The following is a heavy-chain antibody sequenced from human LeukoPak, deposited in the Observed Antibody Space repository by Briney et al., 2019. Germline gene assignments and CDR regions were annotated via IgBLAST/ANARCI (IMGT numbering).Heavy chain of an antibody. Sequence: GRSLRLSCAASGFTFSSYGMHWVRQAPGKGLEWVAVISYDGSNKYYADSVKGRFTISRDNSKNTLYLQMSSLRAEDAAVYYCVKGEDYGDETDYWGQGTLVTVSS. CDR3: VKGEDYGDETDY. V-gene: IGHV3-30*18. CDR2: ISYDGSNK. CDR1: GFTFSSYG. J-gene: IGHJ4*02. D-gene: IGHD4-17*01.